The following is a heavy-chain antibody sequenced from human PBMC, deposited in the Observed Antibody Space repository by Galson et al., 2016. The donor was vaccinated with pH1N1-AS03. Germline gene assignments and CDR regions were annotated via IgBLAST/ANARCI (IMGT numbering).Heavy chain of an antibody. Sequence: QSGAEVKKPGESLKISCKGSGNNFNSYWVGWVRQKPGKGLEWLGIIYPGDSETRYSPSFQGQVTISADKSISTAYLQWSSLKASDTAMYYCARLPEHYYYDSNGYYSDWGQGTLVTVSS. CDR3: ARLPEHYYYDSNGYYSD. CDR2: IYPGDSET. V-gene: IGHV5-51*01. CDR1: GNNFNSYW. J-gene: IGHJ4*02. D-gene: IGHD3-22*01.